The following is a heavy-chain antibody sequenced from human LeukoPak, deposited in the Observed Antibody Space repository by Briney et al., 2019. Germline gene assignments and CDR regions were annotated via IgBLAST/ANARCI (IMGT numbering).Heavy chain of an antibody. Sequence: SETLSLTCNISEGSISHDYWVWVRQPPGKGLEWIAYIDYSGYTDYNPSVKSRVTMSIDTSKGQFTLHLRSVSAADTAIYYCTTCAPDRYWFAPWGQGIQVTVSS. CDR2: IDYSGYT. CDR3: TTCAPDRYWFAP. V-gene: IGHV4-59*08. CDR1: EGSISHDY. J-gene: IGHJ5*02. D-gene: IGHD2-21*01.